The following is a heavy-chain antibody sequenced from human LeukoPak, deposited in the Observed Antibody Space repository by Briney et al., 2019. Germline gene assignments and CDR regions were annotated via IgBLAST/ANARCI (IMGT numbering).Heavy chain of an antibody. CDR3: ARELVLFDYFYYMDV. V-gene: IGHV4-59*12. Sequence: SETLSLTCTVSGGSISCYYWSWIRQPPGKGLEWIGTISYSGSTYYNPSLKSRVTLSIDTSKKQFSLNLSSVTAADTAVYYCARELVLFDYFYYMDVWGKGTTVTVSS. CDR2: ISYSGST. J-gene: IGHJ6*03. CDR1: GGSISCYY. D-gene: IGHD6-6*01.